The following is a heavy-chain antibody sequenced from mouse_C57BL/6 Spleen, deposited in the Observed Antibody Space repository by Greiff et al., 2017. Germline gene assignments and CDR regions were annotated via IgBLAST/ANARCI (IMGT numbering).Heavy chain of an antibody. J-gene: IGHJ1*03. CDR1: GYTFTDYN. V-gene: IGHV1-22*01. CDR2: INPNNGGT. Sequence: VQLKESGPELVKPGASVKMSCKASGYTFTDYNMHWVKRSHGKSLEWIGYINPNNGGTSYNQKFKGKATLPVNKSSSTAYMELRSLTSEDSAVYYCARGIYYYGSSWYFDVWGTGTTVTVSS. D-gene: IGHD1-1*01. CDR3: ARGIYYYGSSWYFDV.